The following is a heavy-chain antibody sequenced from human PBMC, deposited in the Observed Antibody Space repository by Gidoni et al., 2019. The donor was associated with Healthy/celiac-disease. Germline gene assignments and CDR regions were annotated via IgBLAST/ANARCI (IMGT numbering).Heavy chain of an antibody. Sequence: QVQLQESGPGLVKPSETLSLTCTVPGGSISSYYWTWIRQPPGKGLEWIGYIYYSGSTNYNPSRKSRVTISVDTSKNQFSLKLSSVTAADTAVYYCARVPYCSGGSCYFDYVWGSYRGYYYGMDVWGQGTTVTVSS. J-gene: IGHJ6*02. CDR1: GGSISSYY. D-gene: IGHD2-15*01. CDR3: ARVPYCSGGSCYFDYVWGSYRGYYYGMDV. CDR2: IYYSGST. V-gene: IGHV4-59*01.